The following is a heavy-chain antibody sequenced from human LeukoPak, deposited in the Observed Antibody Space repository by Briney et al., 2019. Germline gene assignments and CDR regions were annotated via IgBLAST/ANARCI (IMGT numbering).Heavy chain of an antibody. D-gene: IGHD2-2*01. CDR2: IKQDGSEK. CDR3: AVNVPPDY. V-gene: IGHV3-7*01. CDR1: GFSFYHYW. Sequence: PGGSLRLSCAASGFSFYHYWMTWVRQGPGKGLEWVANIKQDGSEKYYVDSVKGRFTISRDNAKNSPYLQMNSLRPEDTAVYYCAVNVPPDYWGQGILVTVSS. J-gene: IGHJ4*02.